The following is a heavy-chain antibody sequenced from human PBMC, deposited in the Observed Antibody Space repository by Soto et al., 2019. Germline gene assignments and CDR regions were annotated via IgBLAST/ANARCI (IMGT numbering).Heavy chain of an antibody. J-gene: IGHJ5*02. Sequence: PSETLSLTCTVSGGSISSYYWSWIRQPPGKGLEWIGYIYYSVSTNYNPSLKSRVTISVDTSKNQFSLKLSSVTAADTAVYYCARHGITYYYDSSGYSRWFDPWGQGTLVTVSS. CDR1: GGSISSYY. D-gene: IGHD3-22*01. V-gene: IGHV4-59*01. CDR3: ARHGITYYYDSSGYSRWFDP. CDR2: IYYSVST.